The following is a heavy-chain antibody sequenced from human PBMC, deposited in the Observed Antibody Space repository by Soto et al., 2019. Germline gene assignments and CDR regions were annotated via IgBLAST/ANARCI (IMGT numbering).Heavy chain of an antibody. CDR3: AKEYCSSWPPLYYFDC. V-gene: IGHV1-2*04. CDR1: GYTFTGYY. CDR2: INPNSGGT. D-gene: IGHD6-6*01. Sequence: ASVKVSCKGSGYTFTGYYMHWVRQAPGQGLAWMRWINPNSGGTNYAQKFQGWVTMTRYTSISTAYMELSRLRSDDTAVYYCAKEYCSSWPPLYYFDCWGQGTLVTVSA. J-gene: IGHJ4*02.